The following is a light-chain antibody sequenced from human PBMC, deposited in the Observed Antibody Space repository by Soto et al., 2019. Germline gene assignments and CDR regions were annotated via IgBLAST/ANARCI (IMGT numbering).Light chain of an antibody. CDR3: QNYNGAPWT. Sequence: DIQLTQSPSSLSASVGDRVTITCRASQAISTYLVWYQQKPGKVPKLLIFAASTLQSGVPSRFSGSGSGTDFTLIISSLQPEDFATYYCQNYNGAPWTFGQGTKVEIK. CDR2: AAS. J-gene: IGKJ1*01. V-gene: IGKV1-27*01. CDR1: QAISTY.